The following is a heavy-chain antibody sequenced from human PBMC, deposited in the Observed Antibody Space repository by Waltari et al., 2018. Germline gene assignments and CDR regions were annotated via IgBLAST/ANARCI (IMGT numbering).Heavy chain of an antibody. Sequence: EVQLVEYGGGLVQPGGSLRLSCAASGFTFNYYWMHWVRQAPGKGLVVGARVKSDGSSASYADSVKGRFTVARDSARNTLLLQMNSLRVEYTAVYFCVREHGAVAVSYFYYGMDVWGQGTTVIVSS. CDR3: VREHGAVAVSYFYYGMDV. J-gene: IGHJ6*02. CDR2: VKSDGSSA. V-gene: IGHV3-74*01. CDR1: GFTFNYYW. D-gene: IGHD6-19*01.